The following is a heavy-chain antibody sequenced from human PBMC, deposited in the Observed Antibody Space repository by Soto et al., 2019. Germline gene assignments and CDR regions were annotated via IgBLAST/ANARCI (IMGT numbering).Heavy chain of an antibody. J-gene: IGHJ4*02. CDR3: ARGPSISFGVVTNDY. D-gene: IGHD3-3*01. CDR2: INPSGGST. V-gene: IGHV1-46*01. Sequence: GASVKVSCKASGYTFTSYYMHWVRQAPGQGLEWMGIINPSGGSTSYAQKFQGRVTMTRDTSTSTGYMELSSLRSEDTAVYYCARGPSISFGVVTNDYWGQGTLVTVSS. CDR1: GYTFTSYY.